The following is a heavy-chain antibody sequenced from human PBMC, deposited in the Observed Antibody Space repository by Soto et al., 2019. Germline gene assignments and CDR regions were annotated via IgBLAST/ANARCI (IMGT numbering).Heavy chain of an antibody. D-gene: IGHD3-9*01. Sequence: QLQLHEAGPGLVKPSATLSLTCTVSGGSLRSSNYFWVWIRQPPGQGLEWIGTCYKSGSTYYNPSLRSLVTISDAPSTHLFSLNLSSVTAADTAVYYCARGLDTVLRLDVNDYWGQGTLVTVAS. CDR3: ARGLDTVLRLDVNDY. CDR2: CYKSGST. J-gene: IGHJ4*02. V-gene: IGHV4-39*01. CDR1: GGSLRSSNYF.